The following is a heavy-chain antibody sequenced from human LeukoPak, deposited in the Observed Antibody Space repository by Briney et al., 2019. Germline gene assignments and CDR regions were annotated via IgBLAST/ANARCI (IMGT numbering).Heavy chain of an antibody. J-gene: IGHJ4*02. CDR2: IIPILGIA. V-gene: IGHV1-69*04. Sequence: GASVKVSCKASGGTFSSYAISWVRQAPGQGLEWMGRIIPILGIANYAQKFQGRVTITADKSTSTAYMELSSLRSEDTAVYYCARENRGAYYYDSSGYRLDYWGQGTLVTVSS. D-gene: IGHD3-22*01. CDR3: ARENRGAYYYDSSGYRLDY. CDR1: GGTFSSYA.